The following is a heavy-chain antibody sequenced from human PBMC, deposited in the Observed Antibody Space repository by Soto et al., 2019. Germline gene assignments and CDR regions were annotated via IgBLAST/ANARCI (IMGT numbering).Heavy chain of an antibody. V-gene: IGHV3-66*01. CDR3: ARSSGYATGPVDY. Sequence: GGSLRLSCAASGFTVSSNYMSWVRQAPGKGLEWVSVIYSGGSTYYADSVKGRFTISRDNSKNTLYLQMNSLRAEDTAVYYCARSSGYATGPVDYWGQGTLVTVSS. D-gene: IGHD5-12*01. J-gene: IGHJ4*02. CDR2: IYSGGST. CDR1: GFTVSSNY.